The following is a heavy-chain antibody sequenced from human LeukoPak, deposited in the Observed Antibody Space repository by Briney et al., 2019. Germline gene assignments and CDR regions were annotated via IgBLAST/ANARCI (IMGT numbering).Heavy chain of an antibody. Sequence: SETLSLTCTVSDYSISSDYYYAWIRQPPGKGLEWIGSIYSSGSTYYTPSLKSRVTISVDTSKNQFSLKLSSVTAADTAVYYCARDGSRGDDGFDVWGQGTMVTVSS. V-gene: IGHV4-38-2*02. J-gene: IGHJ3*01. CDR1: DYSISSDYY. D-gene: IGHD5-12*01. CDR3: ARDGSRGDDGFDV. CDR2: IYSSGST.